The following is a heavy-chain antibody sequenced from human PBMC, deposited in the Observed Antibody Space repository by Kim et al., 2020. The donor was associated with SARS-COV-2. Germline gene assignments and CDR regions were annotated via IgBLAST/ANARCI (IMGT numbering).Heavy chain of an antibody. CDR2: IYSGGST. V-gene: IGHV3-53*01. CDR3: ARDSQWLVMGYYYYYGMDV. D-gene: IGHD6-19*01. Sequence: GGSLRLSCAASGFTVSSNYMSWVRQAPGKGLEWVSVIYSGGSTYYADSVKGRFTISRDNSKNTLYLQMNSLRAEDTAVYYCARDSQWLVMGYYYYYGMDVWGQGTTVTVSS. CDR1: GFTVSSNY. J-gene: IGHJ6*02.